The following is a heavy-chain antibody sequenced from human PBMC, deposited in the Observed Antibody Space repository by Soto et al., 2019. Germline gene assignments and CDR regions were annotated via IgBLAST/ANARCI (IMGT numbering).Heavy chain of an antibody. Sequence: QVQLQESGPGLVKPSQTLSLTCTVSGGSISSGGYYWNWIRQHPGKGLEWIGYIYYSGSTYYNPSLKSRVTISVDTSKNQFSLKLSSVTAADSAVYYCARDGGYCSSTSCYGDAFDIWGQGPMVTVSS. V-gene: IGHV4-31*03. CDR3: ARDGGYCSSTSCYGDAFDI. J-gene: IGHJ3*02. D-gene: IGHD2-2*01. CDR1: GGSISSGGYY. CDR2: IYYSGST.